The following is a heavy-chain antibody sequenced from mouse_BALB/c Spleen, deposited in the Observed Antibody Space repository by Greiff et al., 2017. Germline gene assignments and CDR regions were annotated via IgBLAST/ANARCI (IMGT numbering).Heavy chain of an antibody. CDR2: INPNNGGT. Sequence: EVKLLESGPELVKPGASVKIPCKASGYTFTDYNMDWVKQSHGKSLEWIGDINPNNGGTIYNQKFKGKATLTVDKSSSTAYMELRSLTSEDTAVYYCARSAGTWFAYWGQGTLVTVSA. CDR3: ARSAGTWFAY. D-gene: IGHD4-1*01. CDR1: GYTFTDYN. J-gene: IGHJ3*01. V-gene: IGHV1-18*01.